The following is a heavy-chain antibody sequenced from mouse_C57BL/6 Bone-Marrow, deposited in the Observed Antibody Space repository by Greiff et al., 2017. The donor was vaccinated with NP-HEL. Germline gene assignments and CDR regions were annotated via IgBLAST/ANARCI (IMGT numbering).Heavy chain of an antibody. CDR3: TTGGSSPYAMDY. CDR1: GFNIKDDY. J-gene: IGHJ4*01. V-gene: IGHV14-4*01. D-gene: IGHD1-1*01. CDR2: IDSENGDT. Sequence: VQLQQSGAELVRPGASVKLSCTVSGFNIKDDYMHWVKQRPEQGLEWIGWIDSENGDTEYASKFQGKATITADTSSNTAYLQLSSLTSEDTAVYYCTTGGSSPYAMDYWGQGTSVTVSS.